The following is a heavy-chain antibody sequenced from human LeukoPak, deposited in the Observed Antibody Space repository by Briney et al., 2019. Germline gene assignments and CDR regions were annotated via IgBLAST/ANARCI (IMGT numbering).Heavy chain of an antibody. J-gene: IGHJ4*02. V-gene: IGHV4-34*01. CDR3: ARFPRYSSGWFPHLDY. CDR1: GGSFSGYY. CDR2: INHGGST. D-gene: IGHD6-19*01. Sequence: PSETLSLTCAVYGGSFSGYYWSWIRQPPGKGLEWIGEINHGGSTNYNPSLKSRVTISVDTSKNQFSLKLSSVTAADTAVYYCARFPRYSSGWFPHLDYWGQGTLVTVSS.